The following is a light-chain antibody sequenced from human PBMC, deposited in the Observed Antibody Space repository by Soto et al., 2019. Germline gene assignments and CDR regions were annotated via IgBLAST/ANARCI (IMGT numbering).Light chain of an antibody. Sequence: EIVMTQSPATLSVSPGGSATLSCRASQSVTLDLAWYQQRPGQAPRLLIYAASTRATGVPARFSGSGSGTEFTITISSMESEASAVYYCQQYNHLESFGGGTKVEIK. J-gene: IGKJ4*01. CDR2: AAS. CDR3: QQYNHLES. CDR1: QSVTLD. V-gene: IGKV3-15*01.